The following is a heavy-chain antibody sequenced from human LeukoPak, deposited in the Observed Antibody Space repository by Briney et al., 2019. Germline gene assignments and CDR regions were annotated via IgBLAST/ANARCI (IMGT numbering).Heavy chain of an antibody. CDR1: GGSISSYY. Sequence: PSETLSLTCTVSGGSISSYYRSWIRQPAGKGLEWIGRIYTSGSTNYNPSLKSRVTMSVDTSKNQFSLKLSSVTAADTAVYYCARSRRGGGWWAGARNWFDPWGQGTLVTVSS. J-gene: IGHJ5*02. CDR3: ARSRRGGGWWAGARNWFDP. D-gene: IGHD1-26*01. CDR2: IYTSGST. V-gene: IGHV4-4*07.